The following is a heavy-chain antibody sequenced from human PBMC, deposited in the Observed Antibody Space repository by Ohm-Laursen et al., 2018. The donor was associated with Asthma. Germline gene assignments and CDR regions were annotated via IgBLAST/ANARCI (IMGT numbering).Heavy chain of an antibody. V-gene: IGHV1-69*01. J-gene: IGHJ5*02. D-gene: IGHD2-2*01. Sequence: SSVKVSCKASGGTFSSYAISWVRQAPGQGLEWMGGIIPIFGTANYAQKFQGRVTITADESTSTAYMELSSLRSEDTAVYYCAREECSSTSCYYPNFSWFDPWGQGTLVTVSS. CDR2: IIPIFGTA. CDR1: GGTFSSYA. CDR3: AREECSSTSCYYPNFSWFDP.